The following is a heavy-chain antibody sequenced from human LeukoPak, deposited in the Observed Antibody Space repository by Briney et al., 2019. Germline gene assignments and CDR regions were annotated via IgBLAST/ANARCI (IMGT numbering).Heavy chain of an antibody. Sequence: GGSLRLSCAASGFTFSSYSMNWVRQAPGKGLEWVSSISSSSSYIYYADSVKGRFTISRDNAKNSLYLQMNSLRAEDTSVYYYARDRWDYGVDYWGQGTLVTVSS. CDR2: ISSSSSYI. J-gene: IGHJ4*02. CDR3: ARDRWDYGVDY. CDR1: GFTFSSYS. V-gene: IGHV3-21*01. D-gene: IGHD4-17*01.